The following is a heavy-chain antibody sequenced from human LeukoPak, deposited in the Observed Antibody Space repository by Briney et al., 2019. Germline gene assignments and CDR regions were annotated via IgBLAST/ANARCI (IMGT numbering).Heavy chain of an antibody. J-gene: IGHJ4*02. CDR3: ARGRAIAARDY. CDR1: GGSISSYY. CDR2: IYYSGST. Sequence: PSETLSLTCTVSGGSISSYYWSWIRQPAGKGLEWIGYIYYSGSTSYNPPLKSRVTISVDTSKNQFSLKLTSVTAADTAFYYCARGRAIAARDYWGQGTLVTVSS. V-gene: IGHV4-59*01. D-gene: IGHD6-6*01.